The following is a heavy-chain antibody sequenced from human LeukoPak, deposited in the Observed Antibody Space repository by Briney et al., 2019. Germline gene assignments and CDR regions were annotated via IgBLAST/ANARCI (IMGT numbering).Heavy chain of an antibody. D-gene: IGHD6-13*01. V-gene: IGHV4-59*12. Sequence: SETLSLTCSVSGGSIINDYCNWIRQPPGKGLEWIGYIYYTGNMLYSPPLKSRVTISVDTSKNQFSLKLKSVTAADTAVYYCARGGDRSSWSIDYWGQGTLVTVSS. CDR1: GGSIINDY. CDR2: IYYTGNM. J-gene: IGHJ4*02. CDR3: ARGGDRSSWSIDY.